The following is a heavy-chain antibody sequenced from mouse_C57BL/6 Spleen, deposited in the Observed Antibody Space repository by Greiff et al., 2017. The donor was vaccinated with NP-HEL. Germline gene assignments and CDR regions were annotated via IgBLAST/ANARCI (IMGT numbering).Heavy chain of an antibody. CDR2: INPSNGGT. CDR3: ARDSRICDGSSDFEY. Sequence: QVQLQQSGTELVKPGASVKLSCKASGYTFTSYWMHWVKQRPGQGLEWIGNINPSNGGTNYNEKFKSKATLTVDKSSSTAYMQLSSLTSEDSAVYYCARDSRICDGSSDFEYWGQGTPLTVSS. V-gene: IGHV1-53*01. J-gene: IGHJ2*01. D-gene: IGHD1-1*01. CDR1: GYTFTSYW.